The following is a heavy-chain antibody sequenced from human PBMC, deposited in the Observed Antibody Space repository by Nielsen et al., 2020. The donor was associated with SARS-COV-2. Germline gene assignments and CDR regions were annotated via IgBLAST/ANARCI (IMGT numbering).Heavy chain of an antibody. J-gene: IGHJ6*03. CDR1: GGSFSGYY. D-gene: IGHD1-7*01. V-gene: IGHV4-34*01. Sequence: GSLRLSCAVYGGSFSGYYWSWIRQPPGKGLEWIGEINHSETTNYSPSPKSRVTMSLDSSKNQFSLKLRSVTAADTAVYFCARGLMSGTPDFYYSYMDVWDKGSTVTVSS. CDR2: INHSETT. CDR3: ARGLMSGTPDFYYSYMDV.